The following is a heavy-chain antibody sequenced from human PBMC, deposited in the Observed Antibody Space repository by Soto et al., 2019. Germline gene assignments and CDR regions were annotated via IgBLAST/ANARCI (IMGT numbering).Heavy chain of an antibody. CDR3: AKSLDGVPVQEFDP. J-gene: IGHJ5*02. CDR1: GFTFDNFG. V-gene: IGHV3-30*18. D-gene: IGHD3-3*01. Sequence: QVQLVESGGGVVQPGRSLRLSCTASGFTFDNFGMHWVRQALGKGLEWVAVIAYDGSSQQYAESVKGRFTMSRDNSNSTLYLQMNSLRAEDTDVYYCAKSLDGVPVQEFDPRGQGTLVTVSS. CDR2: IAYDGSSQ.